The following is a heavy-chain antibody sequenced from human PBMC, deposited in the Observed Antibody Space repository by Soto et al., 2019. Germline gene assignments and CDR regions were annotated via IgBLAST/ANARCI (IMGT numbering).Heavy chain of an antibody. CDR2: ISYDGSNK. Sequence: PGGSLRLSCAASGFTFSSYGMHWVRQAPGKGLEWVAVISYDGSNKYYADSVKGRFTISRDNSKNTLYLQMNSLRAEDTAVYYCAKAVWKYQLLCWFDPSGQGTLVTVSS. D-gene: IGHD2-2*01. CDR3: AKAVWKYQLLCWFDP. CDR1: GFTFSSYG. V-gene: IGHV3-30*18. J-gene: IGHJ5*02.